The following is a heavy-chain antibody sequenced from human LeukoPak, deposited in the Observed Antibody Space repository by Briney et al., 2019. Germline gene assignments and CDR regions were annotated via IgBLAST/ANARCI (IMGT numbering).Heavy chain of an antibody. CDR2: IYTSGST. CDR1: GGSISSYH. D-gene: IGHD3-22*01. J-gene: IGHJ4*02. Sequence: SETLSLTCTVSGGSISSYHWSWIRQPAGKGLEWIGRIYTSGSTDYNPSLKSRVTMSVDTSKNQFSLKLSSVTAADTAVYYCARDSYYYDSSSSYLLYYFDYWGQGTLVTVSS. CDR3: ARDSYYYDSSSSYLLYYFDY. V-gene: IGHV4-4*07.